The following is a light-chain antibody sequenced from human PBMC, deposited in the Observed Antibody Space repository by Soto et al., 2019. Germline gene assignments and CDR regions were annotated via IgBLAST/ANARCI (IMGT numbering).Light chain of an antibody. CDR1: QSIGRW. CDR2: HAT. Sequence: DIQMTQSPSTLPASVGDRVTITCRASQSIGRWVAWYQQKAGKAPKILNYHATSLETGVPTRFSGSCSGTEFTLTISSLQPDYFATYYCQHYNSYGTFGQGTKVDI. J-gene: IGKJ1*01. CDR3: QHYNSYGT. V-gene: IGKV1-5*01.